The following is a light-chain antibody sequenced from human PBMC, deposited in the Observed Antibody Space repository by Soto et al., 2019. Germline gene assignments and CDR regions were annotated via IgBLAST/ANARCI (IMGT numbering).Light chain of an antibody. Sequence: EIVLTQSPGTLSLAPGERATLSCRASQSVSSSYLAWYQQKPGQAPRLLIYGASSRATGIPDRFSGSGSGTDFTLTISRLESEDFAVYYCPQYGSSPLTFGGGT. CDR1: QSVSSSY. CDR2: GAS. CDR3: PQYGSSPLT. J-gene: IGKJ4*01. V-gene: IGKV3-20*01.